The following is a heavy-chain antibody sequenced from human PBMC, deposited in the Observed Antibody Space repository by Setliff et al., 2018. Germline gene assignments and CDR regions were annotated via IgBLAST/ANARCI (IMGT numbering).Heavy chain of an antibody. Sequence: PSETLSLTCTVSGDSISSGSHYWGWIRQPPGKGLEWIGFISYSGITTYNVSLKSRVSISVDTSKNQLSLTLSSVTAADTAVYYCVREGYSEYFQDWGRGTLVTVSS. D-gene: IGHD1-1*01. CDR1: GDSISSGSHY. J-gene: IGHJ1*01. CDR3: VREGYSEYFQD. V-gene: IGHV4-61*01. CDR2: ISYSGIT.